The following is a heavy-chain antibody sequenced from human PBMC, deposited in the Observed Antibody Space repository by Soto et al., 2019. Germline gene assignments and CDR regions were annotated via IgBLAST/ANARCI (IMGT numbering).Heavy chain of an antibody. V-gene: IGHV4-59*08. CDR3: ARHNYGSGSTYFDY. D-gene: IGHD3-10*01. Sequence: SETLXLTCTVLCGSISSGDWTWIRQPPGKGLEWIGYIYYSGSTNYNPPLKSRVTISVDTSKNQFSLKLNSMAAADTAVYYCARHNYGSGSTYFDYWGQGTLVTVSS. CDR2: IYYSGST. J-gene: IGHJ4*02. CDR1: CGSISSGD.